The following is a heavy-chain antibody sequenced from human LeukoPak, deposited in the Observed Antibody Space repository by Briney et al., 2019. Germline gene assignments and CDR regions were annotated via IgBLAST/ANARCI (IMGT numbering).Heavy chain of an antibody. Sequence: SQTLSLTCTVSGGSISSGGYYWSWIRQPAGKGLEYIGRIYSTGSTNYNPSLKSRVTISVDTSKNQFSLKLSSVTAADTAVYYCARVLQQLDSLGAKIAYRGFDIWGQGTMVTVSS. D-gene: IGHD6-13*01. CDR3: ARVLQQLDSLGAKIAYRGFDI. CDR1: GGSISSGGYY. J-gene: IGHJ3*02. CDR2: IYSTGST. V-gene: IGHV4-61*02.